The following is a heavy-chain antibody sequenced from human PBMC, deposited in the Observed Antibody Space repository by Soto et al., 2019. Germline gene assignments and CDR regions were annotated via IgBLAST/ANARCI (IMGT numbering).Heavy chain of an antibody. CDR2: IKQDGSEK. D-gene: IGHD6-6*01. CDR1: GFTFSSYW. Sequence: GGSLRLSCAASGFTFSSYWMSWVRQAPGKGLEWVANIKQDGSEKYYVDSVKGRFTISRDNAKNSLYLQMNSLRAEDTAVYYCARDGSQLVALVDPWGQGTLVTVSS. J-gene: IGHJ5*02. CDR3: ARDGSQLVALVDP. V-gene: IGHV3-7*01.